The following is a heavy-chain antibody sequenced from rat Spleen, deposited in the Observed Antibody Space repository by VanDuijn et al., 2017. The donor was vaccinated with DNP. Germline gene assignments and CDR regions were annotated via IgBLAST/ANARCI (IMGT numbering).Heavy chain of an antibody. V-gene: IGHV5-7*01. CDR2: ITYDGRRT. Sequence: EVQLVESGGGLVQPGRSLKLSCAASGFTFSDYNMAWVRQAPKRGLEWVTTITYDGRRTYYRDSVKGRFTISRDLAKSTLYLQMDSLRSEDTATYYCAIEATRAYWGQGTLVTVSS. CDR1: GFTFSDYN. D-gene: IGHD1-10*01. CDR3: AIEATRAY. J-gene: IGHJ3*01.